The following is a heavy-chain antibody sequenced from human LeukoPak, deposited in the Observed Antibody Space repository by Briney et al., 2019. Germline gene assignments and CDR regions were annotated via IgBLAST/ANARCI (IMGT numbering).Heavy chain of an antibody. J-gene: IGHJ4*02. D-gene: IGHD6-13*01. CDR2: INPNSGGT. CDR3: ARAGVMYSSSLFDY. Sequence: ASVKVSCKASGYTFTGYYMHWVRQAPGQGLEWMGWINPNSGGTNYAQKFQGRVTMTRDTSISTAYMELSRLRSDDTAVYYCARAGVMYSSSLFDYWGQGTLVTVSS. V-gene: IGHV1-2*02. CDR1: GYTFTGYY.